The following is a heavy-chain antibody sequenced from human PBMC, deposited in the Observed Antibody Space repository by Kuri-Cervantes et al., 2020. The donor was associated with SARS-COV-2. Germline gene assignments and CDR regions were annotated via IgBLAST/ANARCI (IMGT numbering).Heavy chain of an antibody. Sequence: SVKVSCKAIGDTVSSYSISWVRQAPGQGLEWMGGIIPLFGTSGSAQAFRGRITITADKSTNTAYMELSSLTSEDTAMYFCARDRVGRENAFDVWGLGTMVTVSS. CDR1: GDTVSSYS. D-gene: IGHD5-24*01. CDR3: ARDRVGRENAFDV. J-gene: IGHJ3*01. V-gene: IGHV1-69*06. CDR2: IIPLFGTS.